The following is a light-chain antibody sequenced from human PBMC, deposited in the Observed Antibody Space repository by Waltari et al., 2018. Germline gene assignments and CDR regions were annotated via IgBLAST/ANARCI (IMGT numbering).Light chain of an antibody. J-gene: IGLJ3*02. V-gene: IGLV4-69*01. CDR3: QTWGTGIRV. CDR1: GGHSGYA. Sequence: QVVLTQSPSASASLGASVKLTCTLSGGHSGYAIAWHQQQPEKGPRYLMKLNSGGSHTKGDGIPVRVSGSSSGAERCLAISSLQSEDEADYYCQTWGTGIRVFGGGTRLTVL. CDR2: LNSGGSH.